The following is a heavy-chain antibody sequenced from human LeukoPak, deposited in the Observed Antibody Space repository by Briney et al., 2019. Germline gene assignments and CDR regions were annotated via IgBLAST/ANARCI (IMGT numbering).Heavy chain of an antibody. D-gene: IGHD1-20*01. Sequence: GGSLRLSCAASGFTFSSNYMSWVRQAPGKGLEWVSIIYSGGDTYYADSVKGRFTISRDNSKNTLYLQMNSLRAEDTAVYYCAKAQLTGDNWFDPWGQGTLVTVSS. CDR3: AKAQLTGDNWFDP. J-gene: IGHJ5*02. CDR2: IYSGGDT. V-gene: IGHV3-53*01. CDR1: GFTFSSNY.